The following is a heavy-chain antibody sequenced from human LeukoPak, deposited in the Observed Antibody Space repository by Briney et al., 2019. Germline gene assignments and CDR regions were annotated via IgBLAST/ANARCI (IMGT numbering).Heavy chain of an antibody. CDR2: INPSGGSP. CDR3: AREQVYGDSGWFDP. D-gene: IGHD4-17*01. V-gene: IGHV1-46*01. Sequence: ASVKVSCQASGYPFINYYVHWVRQAPGQGLEWMGIINPSGGSPNYAQKFQGRVTMTRDMSTSTVYMELSSLRSEDTAVYYCAREQVYGDSGWFDPWGQGTLVTVSS. J-gene: IGHJ5*02. CDR1: GYPFINYY.